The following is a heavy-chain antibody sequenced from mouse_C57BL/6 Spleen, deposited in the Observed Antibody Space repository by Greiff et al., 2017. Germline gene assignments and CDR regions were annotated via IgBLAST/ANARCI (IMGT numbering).Heavy chain of an antibody. D-gene: IGHD1-1*01. J-gene: IGHJ2*01. CDR1: GYSFTSYY. CDR3: ARTPSYGSGLDY. Sequence: VHLVESGPELVKPGASVTISCKASGYSFTSYYIHWVKQRPGQGLEWIGWIYPGSGNTKYNEKFKGKATLTADTSSITAYMQVSSLTSEDSAVYYCARTPSYGSGLDYWGQGTTLTVSS. V-gene: IGHV1-66*01. CDR2: IYPGSGNT.